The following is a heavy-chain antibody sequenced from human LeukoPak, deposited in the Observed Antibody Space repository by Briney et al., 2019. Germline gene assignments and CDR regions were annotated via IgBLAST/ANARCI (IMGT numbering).Heavy chain of an antibody. J-gene: IGHJ4*02. V-gene: IGHV3-13*01. CDR3: AKPYSSPMWFYFDY. Sequence: GGSLRLSCAASGFTFSSYDMHWVRQATGKGLEWVSAIGTAGDTYYPGSVKGRFTISRENAKNSLYLQMNSLRAGDTAVYYCAKPYSSPMWFYFDYWGQGTLVTVSS. CDR1: GFTFSSYD. D-gene: IGHD6-13*01. CDR2: IGTAGDT.